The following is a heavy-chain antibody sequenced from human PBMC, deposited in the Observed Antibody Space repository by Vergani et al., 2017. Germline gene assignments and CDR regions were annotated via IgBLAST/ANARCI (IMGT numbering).Heavy chain of an antibody. J-gene: IGHJ6*02. CDR1: GYTFTGYY. V-gene: IGHV1-2*02. D-gene: IGHD3-10*01. CDR3: ARGGVSSSVALWFGEFSPYYYYYGMDV. CDR2: INPNSGGT. Sequence: QVQLVQSGAEVKKPGASVKVSCKASGYTFTGYYMHWVRQAPGQGLEWMGWINPNSGGTNYAQKFQGRVTMTRDTSISTAYMELSRLRSDDTAVYYCARGGVSSSVALWFGEFSPYYYYYGMDVWGQGTTVTVSS.